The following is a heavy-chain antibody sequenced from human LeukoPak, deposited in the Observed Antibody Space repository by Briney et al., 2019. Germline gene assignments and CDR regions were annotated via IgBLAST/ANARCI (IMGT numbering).Heavy chain of an antibody. CDR1: GYSISSGGYS. CDR3: AREQLCSHGMDV. D-gene: IGHD3-10*02. Sequence: SETLSLTCTVSGYSISSGGYSWSWIRQPPGKGLEWIGYIYHSGSTYYNPSLKSRVTISVDRSKNQFSLKLSSVTAADTAVYYCAREQLCSHGMDVWGQGTTVTVSS. J-gene: IGHJ6*02. V-gene: IGHV4-30-2*01. CDR2: IYHSGST.